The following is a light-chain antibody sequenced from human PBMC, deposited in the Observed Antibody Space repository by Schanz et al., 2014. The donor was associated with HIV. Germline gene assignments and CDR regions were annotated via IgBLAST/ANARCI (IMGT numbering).Light chain of an antibody. CDR2: EGS. CDR1: SRDLGSSNL. J-gene: IGLJ3*02. Sequence: QSTLTQPASVSGSPGQSITISCTGNSRDLGSSNLLSWYQQHPGKAPKLMIYEGSKRPSGVSNRFSGSKSGNTAYLIISGLQAEDEADYYCCSYAGSRIRVFGGGTKLTVL. CDR3: CSYAGSRIRV. V-gene: IGLV2-23*01.